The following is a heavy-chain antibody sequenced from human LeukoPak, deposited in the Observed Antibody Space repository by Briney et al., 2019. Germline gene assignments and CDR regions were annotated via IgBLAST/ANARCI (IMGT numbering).Heavy chain of an antibody. CDR3: AHAPGYYGSGSYFKNGQFDY. CDR2: IYWDDDK. Sequence: SGPTLVNPTQTLTLTCTFSGFSLSTSGVGVGWIRQPPGKALEGLALIYWDDDKRYSPSLKSRLTITKDTSKNQVVLTMTNMDPVDTATYYCAHAPGYYGSGSYFKNGQFDYWGQGTLVTVSS. D-gene: IGHD3-10*01. J-gene: IGHJ4*02. V-gene: IGHV2-5*02. CDR1: GFSLSTSGVG.